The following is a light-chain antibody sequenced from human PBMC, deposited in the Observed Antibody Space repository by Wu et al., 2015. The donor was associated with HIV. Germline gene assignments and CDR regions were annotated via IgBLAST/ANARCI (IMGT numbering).Light chain of an antibody. CDR2: AAS. CDR3: QKYNSALSGS. J-gene: IGKJ2*04. Sequence: DIQMTQSPSSLSASVGDRVTITCRASQGISNYLAWYQQKPGKVPKLLIYAASTLQSGVPSRFSGSGSGTDFTLTISSLQPEDVATYYCQKYNSALSGSFGQGTKLEIK. CDR1: QGISNY. V-gene: IGKV1-27*01.